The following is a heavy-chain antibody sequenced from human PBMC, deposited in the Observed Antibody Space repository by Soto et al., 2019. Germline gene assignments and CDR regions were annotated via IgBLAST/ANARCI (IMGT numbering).Heavy chain of an antibody. CDR2: ISRIDGSA. CDR1: GFTFSSCD. V-gene: IGHV3-23*01. CDR3: AKDSVYYYDSSGYQSLTTAPFDY. J-gene: IGHJ4*02. Sequence: GGSLRLSCAASGFTFSSCDMSWVRQAPGKGLEWVSSISRIDGSAYYADSVKGRFTMSRDNSKKTLYLQMNNLRAEDTAVYYCAKDSVYYYDSSGYQSLTTAPFDYWGQGTLVTVSS. D-gene: IGHD3-22*01.